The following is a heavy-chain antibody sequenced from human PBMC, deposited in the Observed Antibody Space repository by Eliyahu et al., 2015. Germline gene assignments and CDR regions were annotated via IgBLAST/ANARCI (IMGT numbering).Heavy chain of an antibody. J-gene: IGHJ2*01. V-gene: IGHV3-23*04. CDR1: GFTFSSYA. CDR3: AKGSFDYGDYEPYWYFDL. CDR2: ISGSGGST. D-gene: IGHD4-17*01. Sequence: EVQLVESGGGLVXPGGSLRLSCXASGFTFSSYAXXWVRQAPGKGLEWVSAISGSGGSTYYADSVKGRFTISRDNSKNTLYLQMNSLRAEDTAVYYCAKGSFDYGDYEPYWYFDLWGRGTLVTVSS.